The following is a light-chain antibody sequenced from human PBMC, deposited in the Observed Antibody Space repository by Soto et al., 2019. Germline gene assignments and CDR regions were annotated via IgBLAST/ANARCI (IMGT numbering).Light chain of an antibody. Sequence: EVVLTQSPGTVSLSPGERATLSCRASQSVSSSYLAWYQHKRGQAPRLLMYGASSRATGVPDRFSGWGSGTDFTLTISRLEPEDFAVYYCHQYGTSPQTCGQGTKVDIK. CDR2: GAS. CDR1: QSVSSSY. J-gene: IGKJ1*01. CDR3: HQYGTSPQT. V-gene: IGKV3-20*01.